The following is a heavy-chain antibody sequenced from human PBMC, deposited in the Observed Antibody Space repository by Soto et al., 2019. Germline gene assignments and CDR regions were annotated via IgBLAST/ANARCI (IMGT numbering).Heavy chain of an antibody. CDR3: ARAHYHDSSGPNGHAFDI. Sequence: LRLSCAASEFTFSDYAMHWVRQAPGKGLEWVAVISDDGDKVFYADSMKDRLTISRDNSKSTLFLQLTSLGPEDTALYYCARAHYHDSSGPNGHAFDIWGQGTLFTVSS. CDR1: EFTFSDYA. V-gene: IGHV3-30-3*01. CDR2: ISDDGDKV. J-gene: IGHJ3*02. D-gene: IGHD3-22*01.